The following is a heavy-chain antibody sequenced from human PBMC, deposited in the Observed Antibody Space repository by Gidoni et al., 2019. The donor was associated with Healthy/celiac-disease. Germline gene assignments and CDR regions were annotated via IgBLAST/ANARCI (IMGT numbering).Heavy chain of an antibody. D-gene: IGHD5-12*01. Sequence: QVQLQESGPGLVKPSETLSLTCPVSGGSISSYHWSWIRQPPGKGLEWIGYIYYSGSTNYNPSLKSRVTISVDTSKNQFSLKLSSVTAADTAVYYCARGVEMATIGSFDYWGQGTLVTVSS. CDR1: GGSISSYH. V-gene: IGHV4-59*01. CDR3: ARGVEMATIGSFDY. CDR2: IYYSGST. J-gene: IGHJ4*02.